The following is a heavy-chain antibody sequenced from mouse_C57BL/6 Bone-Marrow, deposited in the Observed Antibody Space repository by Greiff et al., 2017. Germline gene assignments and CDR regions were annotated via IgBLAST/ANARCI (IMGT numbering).Heavy chain of an antibody. CDR1: GFNIKDDY. D-gene: IGHD1-1*01. CDR3: TTREDYYGSSYWYFDV. J-gene: IGHJ1*03. V-gene: IGHV14-4*01. CDR2: IDPENGDT. Sequence: EVKLMESGAELVRPGASVKLSCTASGFNIKDDYMHWVKQRPEQGLEWIGWIDPENGDTEYASKFQGKATITADTSSNTAYLQLSSLTSEDTAVYYCTTREDYYGSSYWYFDVWGTGTTVTVSS.